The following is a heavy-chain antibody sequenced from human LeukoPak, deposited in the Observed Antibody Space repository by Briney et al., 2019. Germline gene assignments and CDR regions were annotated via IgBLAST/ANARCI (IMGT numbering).Heavy chain of an antibody. D-gene: IGHD5-18*01. CDR1: GGSFSGYY. CDR2: INHSGST. V-gene: IGHV4-34*01. J-gene: IGHJ4*02. CDR3: ARGLKRGYSYVPGDY. Sequence: KPSETLSLTCAVYGGSFSGYYWSWIRQPPGKGLEWIGEINHSGSTNYNPSLKSRVTISVDTSKNQFSLKLSSVTAADTAVYYCARGLKRGYSYVPGDYWGQGTLVTVSS.